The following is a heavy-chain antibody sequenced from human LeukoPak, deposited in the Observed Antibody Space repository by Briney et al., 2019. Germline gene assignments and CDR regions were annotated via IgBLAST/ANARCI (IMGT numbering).Heavy chain of an antibody. J-gene: IGHJ4*02. CDR1: GFTVRSNY. V-gene: IGHV3-69-1*01. D-gene: IGHD4-23*01. Sequence: GGSLRLSCAASGFTVRSNYMNWVRKAPGKGPEWVSYIDSRGTIYYADFVKGRFTISRDNAKSSLYLEMTSLRVEDTAVYYCARQGVTYDDWGQGTLVTVSS. CDR2: IDSRGTI. CDR3: ARQGVTYDD.